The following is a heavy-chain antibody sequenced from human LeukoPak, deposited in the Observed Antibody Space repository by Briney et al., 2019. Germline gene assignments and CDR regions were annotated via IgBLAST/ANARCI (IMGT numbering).Heavy chain of an antibody. Sequence: KPGGSLRLSCAASGFTFSSYSMNWVRQAPGKGLEWVSSISSSSSYIYYADSVKGRFTISRDNAKNSLYLQMNSLRAEDTAVYYCARDNSRSPYDSSGYFFDYWGQGTLVTVSS. J-gene: IGHJ4*02. CDR2: ISSSSSYI. D-gene: IGHD3-22*01. CDR1: GFTFSSYS. V-gene: IGHV3-21*01. CDR3: ARDNSRSPYDSSGYFFDY.